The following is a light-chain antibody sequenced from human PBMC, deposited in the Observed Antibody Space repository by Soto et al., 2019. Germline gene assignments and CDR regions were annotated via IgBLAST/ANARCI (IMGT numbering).Light chain of an antibody. V-gene: IGLV2-14*01. CDR2: EVS. J-gene: IGLJ2*01. Sequence: QSALTQPASVSGSPGQSITISCAGTSGEVGGYNHVAWYQQHPGKAPKLMIYEVSKRPSGVSNRFSGSKSGNTASLNISGLQAEDEADYYCSSDAGSNIFVFGGGTKLTVL. CDR1: SGEVGGYNH. CDR3: SSDAGSNIFV.